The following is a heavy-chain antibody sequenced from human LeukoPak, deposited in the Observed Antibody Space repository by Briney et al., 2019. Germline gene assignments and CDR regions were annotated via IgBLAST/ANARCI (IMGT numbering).Heavy chain of an antibody. CDR3: ATGQQLVPDY. CDR2: IKSKTDGGTT. Sequence: AGGSLRLSCAASGFTFTSAWMTWVRQAPGKGLEWVGRIKSKTDGGTTDYAAPVKGRITISRDDSKNALYLQMNSLKTEDTAVYYCATGQQLVPDYWGQGTLVTVSS. CDR1: GFTFTSAW. V-gene: IGHV3-15*01. J-gene: IGHJ4*02. D-gene: IGHD6-6*01.